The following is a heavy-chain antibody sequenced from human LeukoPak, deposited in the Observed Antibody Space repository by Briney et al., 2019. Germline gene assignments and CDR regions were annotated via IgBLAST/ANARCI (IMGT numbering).Heavy chain of an antibody. CDR2: IIPILGIA. J-gene: IGHJ4*02. CDR3: ATLYYYDSSGYYPY. V-gene: IGHV1-69*04. D-gene: IGHD3-22*01. CDR1: GGTFSSYA. Sequence: ASVKVSCKASGGTFSSYAISWVRQAPGQGLEWMGRIIPILGIANYAQKFQGRVTITADKSTSTAYMELSSLRSEDTAVYYCATLYYYDSSGYYPYWGQGTLVTVSS.